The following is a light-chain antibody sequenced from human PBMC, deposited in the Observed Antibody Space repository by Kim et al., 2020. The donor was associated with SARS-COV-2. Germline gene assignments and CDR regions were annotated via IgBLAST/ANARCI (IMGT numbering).Light chain of an antibody. J-gene: IGLJ3*02. CDR1: DSNIGKNY. Sequence: GQKVTISCSGSDSNIGKNYVSGYQQIPGTAPKLLIYDNDVRPSVIPDRFSGSKAGTSVTLGITGLQTGDEADYYCGTGDSSLSAVVFGGGTQLTVL. CDR3: GTGDSSLSAVV. V-gene: IGLV1-51*01. CDR2: DND.